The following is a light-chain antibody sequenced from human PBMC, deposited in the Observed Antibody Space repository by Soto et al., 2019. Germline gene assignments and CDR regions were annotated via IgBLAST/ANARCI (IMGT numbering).Light chain of an antibody. V-gene: IGKV3-20*01. CDR2: GAS. J-gene: IGKJ1*01. CDR1: QSVSSSY. Sequence: VLTQSPGTLSLSPGERATLSCRASQSVSSSYLAWYQQKPGQAPRLLIYGASSRAAGIPDRFSGSGSGTDFTLTISRLEPEDFAMDDWQQYGSSPRFGQGTKVEIK. CDR3: QQYGSSPR.